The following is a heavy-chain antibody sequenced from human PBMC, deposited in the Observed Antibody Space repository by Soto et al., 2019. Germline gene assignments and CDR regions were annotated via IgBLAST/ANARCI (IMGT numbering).Heavy chain of an antibody. V-gene: IGHV3-13*01. CDR1: GFTFSGFD. J-gene: IGHJ4*02. CDR3: ARGQEVGAHFFDS. CDR2: IGTAGDT. Sequence: HPGGSLRLSCEASGFTFSGFDMHWVRQPTGKGLEWVSTIGTAGDTYYAVSVKGRFTISRDNAKNSLSLQMNSLRAGDTAVHFCARGQEVGAHFFDSWGQGTQVTVSS. D-gene: IGHD2-15*01.